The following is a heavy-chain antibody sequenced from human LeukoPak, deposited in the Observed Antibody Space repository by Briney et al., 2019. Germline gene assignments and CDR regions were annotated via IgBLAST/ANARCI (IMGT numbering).Heavy chain of an antibody. CDR2: ISYDGSNK. Sequence: PGVSLRLSCAASGFTFSSYGMHWVRQAPGKGLEWVAVISYDGSNKYYADSVKGRFTISRGNSKNTLYLQMNSPRAEDTAVYYCAKDSPNCSGGSCYIGWFDPWGQGTLVTVSS. J-gene: IGHJ5*02. V-gene: IGHV3-30*18. CDR1: GFTFSSYG. CDR3: AKDSPNCSGGSCYIGWFDP. D-gene: IGHD2-15*01.